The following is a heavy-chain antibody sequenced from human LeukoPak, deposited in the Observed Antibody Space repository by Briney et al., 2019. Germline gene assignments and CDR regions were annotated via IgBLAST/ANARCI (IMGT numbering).Heavy chain of an antibody. CDR1: GYTFTSYY. CDR3: ARAAGNSAAYYFAY. V-gene: IGHV1-46*01. Sequence: ASVKVSCKASGYTFTSYYMQWVRQAPGQGLEWMGIINPSGGSTSYAQKFQGSVTMTRDTSTSTVYMELSSLRSDDTAVYFCARAAGNSAAYYFAYWGQGTLVTVSS. CDR2: INPSGGST. D-gene: IGHD4-4*01. J-gene: IGHJ4*02.